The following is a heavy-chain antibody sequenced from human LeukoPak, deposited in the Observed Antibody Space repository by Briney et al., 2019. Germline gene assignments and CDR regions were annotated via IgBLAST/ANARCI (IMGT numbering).Heavy chain of an antibody. Sequence: PGGSLRLSCAASGFAFSSYAMSWVRQAPGKGLEWVGRIKRKTEGGTTDYAAPVKGRFTISRDDSKNTLYLQMNSLKTEDTAFYYCTTGNFGPYWGQGTLVTVSS. CDR1: GFAFSSYA. J-gene: IGHJ4*02. V-gene: IGHV3-15*01. D-gene: IGHD3-10*01. CDR2: IKRKTEGGTT. CDR3: TTGNFGPY.